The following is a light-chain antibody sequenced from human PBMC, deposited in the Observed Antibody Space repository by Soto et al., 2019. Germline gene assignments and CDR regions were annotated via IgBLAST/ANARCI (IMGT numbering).Light chain of an antibody. V-gene: IGLV2-14*01. Sequence: QSVLTQPASVSWSLGQSVTISCTGTSSDVGGYHYVSWYQQYPGKAPKLMIYEVSNRPSGVSNRFSGSKSGHTASLTISGLQAEDEADYYCSSYTSSSTRVFGTGTKLTVL. J-gene: IGLJ1*01. CDR1: SSDVGGYHY. CDR3: SSYTSSSTRV. CDR2: EVS.